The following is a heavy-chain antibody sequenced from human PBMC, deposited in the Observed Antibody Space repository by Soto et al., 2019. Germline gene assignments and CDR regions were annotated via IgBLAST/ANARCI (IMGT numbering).Heavy chain of an antibody. CDR2: IYPGDSDT. J-gene: IGHJ3*02. D-gene: IGHD3-10*01. Sequence: GESLKISCKGSGYSFTSYWIGWVRQMPGKGLEWMGIIYPGDSDTRYSPSFQGQVTISADKSISTAYLQWSSLKASDTAMYYCVRVEVRGVIICPAFDIWGQGTMVTVSS. V-gene: IGHV5-51*01. CDR3: VRVEVRGVIICPAFDI. CDR1: GYSFTSYW.